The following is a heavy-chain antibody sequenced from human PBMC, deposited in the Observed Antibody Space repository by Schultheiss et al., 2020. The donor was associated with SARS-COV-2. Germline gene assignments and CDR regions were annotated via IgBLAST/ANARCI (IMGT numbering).Heavy chain of an antibody. V-gene: IGHV3-30*04. J-gene: IGHJ6*03. Sequence: GGSLRLSCAAPGFTFSSYAMHWVRQAPGKGLEWVAVISYDGSNEHFADSVKGRFTISRDNSKNTLYLQMNSLRAEDTAVYYCAREVEDIVVVVAAAHYYYYMDVWGKGTTVTVSS. CDR1: GFTFSSYA. CDR2: ISYDGSNE. CDR3: AREVEDIVVVVAAAHYYYYMDV. D-gene: IGHD2-15*01.